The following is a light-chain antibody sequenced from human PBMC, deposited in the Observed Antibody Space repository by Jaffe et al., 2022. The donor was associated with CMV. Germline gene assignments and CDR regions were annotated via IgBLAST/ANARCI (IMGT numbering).Light chain of an antibody. V-gene: IGLV6-57*04. Sequence: NFILTQPHSVSGSPGETVTISCTRSSGSIASTYVHWYQQRPGNAPTTVIYADDQRPSGVPVRFSGSVGSSSNSAFLSISGLETGDEADYYCQSYDTTGRVFGGGTKLTVL. CDR3: QSYDTTGRV. J-gene: IGLJ3*02. CDR2: ADD. CDR1: SGSIASTY.